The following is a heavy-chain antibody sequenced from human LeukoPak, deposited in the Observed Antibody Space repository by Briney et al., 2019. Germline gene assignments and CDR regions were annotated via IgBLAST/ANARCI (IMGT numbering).Heavy chain of an antibody. CDR1: GFTFSSYN. Sequence: GGSLRLSCAASGFTFSSYNMNWVRQAPGKGLEWVSSITSSSSYIYYADSVKGRFTISRDNSKNTLYLQMNSLRAEDTAVYYCAKDGERYCSGGSCSQGYWGQGTLVTVSS. CDR3: AKDGERYCSGGSCSQGY. V-gene: IGHV3-21*01. D-gene: IGHD2-15*01. J-gene: IGHJ4*02. CDR2: ITSSSSYI.